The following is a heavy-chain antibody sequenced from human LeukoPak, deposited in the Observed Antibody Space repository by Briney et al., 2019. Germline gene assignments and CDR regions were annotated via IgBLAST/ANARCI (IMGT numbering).Heavy chain of an antibody. CDR2: IFGNGDTT. V-gene: IGHV3-23*01. D-gene: IGHD3-10*01. Sequence: GGSLRLSCAASGFSFSSYAMNWVRQAPGKGLEWVSIIFGNGDTTYYADSVKGRFTVSRDNSKDTLHLQMNDLRPDDTAIYYCAKRNTMVRGGPCFDYWGQGLLVTVSS. CDR1: GFSFSSYA. CDR3: AKRNTMVRGGPCFDY. J-gene: IGHJ4*02.